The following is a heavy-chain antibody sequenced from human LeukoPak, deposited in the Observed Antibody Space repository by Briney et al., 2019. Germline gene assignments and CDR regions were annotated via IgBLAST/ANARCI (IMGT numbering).Heavy chain of an antibody. D-gene: IGHD6-19*01. CDR1: GITFSSHT. Sequence: GWSLRLSCAASGITFSSHTMNWVRQAPGKGLEWVSSISSSGSYIYYADSVKGRFAISRDNAKNSLYLQMNSLRAEDTAVYYCARVWYSSGWYYDYWGQGTLVTVSS. CDR2: ISSSGSYI. V-gene: IGHV3-21*01. J-gene: IGHJ4*02. CDR3: ARVWYSSGWYYDY.